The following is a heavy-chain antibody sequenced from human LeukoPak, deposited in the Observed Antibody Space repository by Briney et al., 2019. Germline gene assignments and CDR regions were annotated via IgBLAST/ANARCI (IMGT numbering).Heavy chain of an antibody. V-gene: IGHV3-30*18. CDR1: GFTFSSYG. CDR3: AKARGCSGGSCYYDY. J-gene: IGHJ4*02. D-gene: IGHD2-15*01. Sequence: GGSLRLSCAASGFTFSSYGMHWVRQAPGKGLEWVAVISYDGSNKYYADSVKGRFTISRDNSKNTLYLQMNSLRAEDTAVYYCAKARGCSGGSCYYDYWGRGTLVTVSS. CDR2: ISYDGSNK.